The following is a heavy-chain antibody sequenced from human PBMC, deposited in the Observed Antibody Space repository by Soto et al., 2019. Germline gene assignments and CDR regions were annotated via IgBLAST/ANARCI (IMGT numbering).Heavy chain of an antibody. V-gene: IGHV4-59*12. D-gene: IGHD2-2*01. CDR1: GCSISSYY. J-gene: IGHJ5*02. CDR3: ARVRGCSSTSCLLGWFDP. Sequence: SETLSLTCTVSGCSISSYYWSWIRQPPGKGLEWIGYTYHSGSTYYNPSLKSRVTISVDRSKNQFSLKLSSVTAADTAVYYCARVRGCSSTSCLLGWFDPWGQGTLVTVSS. CDR2: TYHSGST.